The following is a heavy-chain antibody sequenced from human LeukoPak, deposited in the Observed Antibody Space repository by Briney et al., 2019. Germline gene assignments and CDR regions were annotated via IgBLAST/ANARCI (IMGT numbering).Heavy chain of an antibody. D-gene: IGHD3-9*01. V-gene: IGHV1-2*02. CDR2: INPKSGGT. CDR3: ARVLYYDILTGSHTLDP. CDR1: GYRFTDYY. J-gene: IGHJ5*02. Sequence: ASVKVSCKASGYRFTDYYIHWVRQAPGQGLEWMGWINPKSGGTKYAQKFQGRVMMTRDRPITTGSMELSRLRSDDTAVYYCARVLYYDILTGSHTLDPWGQGTLVTVSS.